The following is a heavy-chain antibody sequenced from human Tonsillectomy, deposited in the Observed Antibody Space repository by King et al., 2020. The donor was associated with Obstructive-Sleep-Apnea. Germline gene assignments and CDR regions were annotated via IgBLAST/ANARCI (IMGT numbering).Heavy chain of an antibody. V-gene: IGHV4-59*08. Sequence: VQLQESGPGLVNPSETLSLTCAVSGASISDYYWSWIRQPPGKGLEWTGYIYYSATTGGSADYNPPLKSRVTISVETSKNQFSLKLSSLTAADTAVYYCAKHLDTSTYSGAFEIWGQGTMVTVSS. D-gene: IGHD1-26*01. CDR1: GASISDYY. CDR2: IYYSATTGGSA. J-gene: IGHJ3*02. CDR3: AKHLDTSTYSGAFEI.